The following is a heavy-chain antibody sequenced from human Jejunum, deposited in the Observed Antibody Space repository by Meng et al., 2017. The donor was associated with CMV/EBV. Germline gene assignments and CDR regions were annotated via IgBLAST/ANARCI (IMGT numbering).Heavy chain of an antibody. V-gene: IGHV2-5*02. CDR1: LSTTGVG. CDR3: AHRGLGDTSGRNGWYFDY. Sequence: LSTTGVGVGRIRQPPGKALEWLERIYWDDDKRYSPYLKSRLTITKDTSKNQVVLTMTNMDPVDTATYYCAHRGLGDTSGRNGWYFDYWGQGTLVTVSS. J-gene: IGHJ4*02. CDR2: IYWDDDK. D-gene: IGHD6-19*01.